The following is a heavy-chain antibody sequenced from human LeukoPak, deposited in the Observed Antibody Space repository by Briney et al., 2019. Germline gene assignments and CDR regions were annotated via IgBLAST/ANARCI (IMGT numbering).Heavy chain of an antibody. CDR3: ARDRGYYYDP. J-gene: IGHJ4*02. V-gene: IGHV4-4*07. D-gene: IGHD3-22*01. CDR1: VGSLCSVY. CDR2: ISTSVNT. Sequence: GTPSLTPALSVGSLCSVYRRCGWPSARKGVWRVWGISTSVNTNYNPSLKRRVTMSVGTSKNQFALKLSSVTAADTAVYYCARDRGYYYDPWGQGTLVTVSS.